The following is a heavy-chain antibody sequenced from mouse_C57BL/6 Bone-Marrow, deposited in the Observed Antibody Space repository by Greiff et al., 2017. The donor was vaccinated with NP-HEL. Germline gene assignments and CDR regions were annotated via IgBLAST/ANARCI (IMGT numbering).Heavy chain of an antibody. CDR2: IDPSASYT. CDR1: GYTFTSYW. CDR3: ARIGTVVAPFDY. Sequence: VQLQQPGAELVKPGASVKLSCKASGYTFTSYWMQWVKQRPGQGLEWIGEIDPSASYTNYNQQFKGKAPLTVDTSSSTADIPLSSLTSEDSAVYYCARIGTVVAPFDYWGQGTTLTVSS. D-gene: IGHD1-1*01. V-gene: IGHV1-50*01. J-gene: IGHJ2*01.